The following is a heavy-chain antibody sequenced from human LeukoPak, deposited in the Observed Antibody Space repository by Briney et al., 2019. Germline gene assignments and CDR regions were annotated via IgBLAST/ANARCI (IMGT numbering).Heavy chain of an antibody. Sequence: ASVKVSCKASGYTFTGYYMHWVRQASGQGLEWMGWINPNSGGTNYAQKFQGWVTMTRDTSISTAYMELSRLRSDDTAVYYCAREGRRWDSSSWPVYWGQGTLVTVSS. CDR1: GYTFTGYY. CDR3: AREGRRWDSSSWPVY. J-gene: IGHJ4*02. V-gene: IGHV1-2*04. CDR2: INPNSGGT. D-gene: IGHD6-13*01.